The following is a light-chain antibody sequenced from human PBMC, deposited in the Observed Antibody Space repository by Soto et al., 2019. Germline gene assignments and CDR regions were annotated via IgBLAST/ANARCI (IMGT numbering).Light chain of an antibody. CDR1: QSVSTN. CDR3: QQYNNWPRT. Sequence: EIVLTQSPDTLPVSPGERATLSCRASQSVSTNLAWYQHKPGQAPRLLIYSASTRATGIPARFSGSGSETEFTLTISSLQSEDFAVYYCQQYNNWPRTFGQGTKVDIK. V-gene: IGKV3-15*01. CDR2: SAS. J-gene: IGKJ1*01.